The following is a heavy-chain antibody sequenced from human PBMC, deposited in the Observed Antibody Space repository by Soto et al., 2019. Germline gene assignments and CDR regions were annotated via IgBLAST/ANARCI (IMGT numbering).Heavy chain of an antibody. Sequence: GESLKISCKGSGYSFTGYWIGWVRQMPGKGLEWMGIIYPGDSDTRYSPSFQGQVTISADKSISTAYLQWSSLKASDTAMYYCARSIAVAGTPFDYWGQGTLVTVSS. J-gene: IGHJ4*02. CDR2: IYPGDSDT. CDR3: ARSIAVAGTPFDY. V-gene: IGHV5-51*01. D-gene: IGHD6-19*01. CDR1: GYSFTGYW.